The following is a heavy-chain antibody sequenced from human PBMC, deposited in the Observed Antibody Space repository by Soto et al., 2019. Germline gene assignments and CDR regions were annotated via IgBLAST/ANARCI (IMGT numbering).Heavy chain of an antibody. D-gene: IGHD3-3*01. V-gene: IGHV3-48*02. CDR1: GFTFSCFT. Sequence: PGGSLRLSCAASGFTFSCFTMNWVRQAPGRGLEWVSYISRRGETIYYADSVKGRFTISRDNAENSLYLQMNSLRDEDTAVYYCAKDRHYDFWSGYYSLDYWGQGTLVTVSS. J-gene: IGHJ4*02. CDR3: AKDRHYDFWSGYYSLDY. CDR2: ISRRGETI.